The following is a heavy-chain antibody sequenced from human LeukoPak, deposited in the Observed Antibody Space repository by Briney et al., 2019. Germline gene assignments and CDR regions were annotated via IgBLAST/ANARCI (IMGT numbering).Heavy chain of an antibody. CDR3: GRGEIVGATGWFEP. CDR2: IIPILGTA. Sequence: ASVKVSCKASGGTFNSYGIIWVRQAPGQGLEWMGGIIPILGTANYAQKFQGRVTITADKSTSTAYMELSSLRSEDTAVYYCGRGEIVGATGWFEPWGQGTLVTVSS. CDR1: GGTFNSYG. V-gene: IGHV1-69*10. D-gene: IGHD1-26*01. J-gene: IGHJ5*02.